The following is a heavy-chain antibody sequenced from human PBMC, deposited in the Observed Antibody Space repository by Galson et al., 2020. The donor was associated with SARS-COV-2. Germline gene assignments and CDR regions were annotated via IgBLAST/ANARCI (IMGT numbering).Heavy chain of an antibody. D-gene: IGHD6-19*01. CDR3: AFAGEVAGNYDY. V-gene: IGHV4-34*01. J-gene: IGHJ4*02. Sequence: SETLSLTCTVYNASFSGFFGSWIRQPPGKGLEWIGEINQSGSTNYNPSLKNRVTISLDTSKNQFSLKVTSVTAADTAVYFCAFAGEVAGNYDYWGQGTLVTVSS. CDR1: NASFSGFF. CDR2: INQSGST.